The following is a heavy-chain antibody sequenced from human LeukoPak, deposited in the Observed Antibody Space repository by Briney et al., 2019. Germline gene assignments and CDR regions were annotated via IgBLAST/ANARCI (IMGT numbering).Heavy chain of an antibody. CDR2: ISIYSGNT. Sequence: ASVKVSCKASGYTFTNYGISWVRQAPGQGLEWMGWISIYSGNTDYAQKLRGRVTMTTDTSTSTAYMELRSLRSDDTAVYFCARDKASGPYYFDYWGQGTLVTVSS. D-gene: IGHD5-12*01. CDR1: GYTFTNYG. J-gene: IGHJ4*02. V-gene: IGHV1-18*01. CDR3: ARDKASGPYYFDY.